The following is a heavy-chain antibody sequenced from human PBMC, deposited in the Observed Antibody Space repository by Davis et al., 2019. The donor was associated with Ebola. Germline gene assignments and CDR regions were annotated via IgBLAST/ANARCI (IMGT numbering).Heavy chain of an antibody. J-gene: IGHJ4*02. Sequence: PSETLSLTCDIYGGSLSAYYWTWIRQSPGKGLEWIGETNHRGRTNYKSSLQSRVTISADTSKNQFSLRVNSVTAADTAVYYCARSATVTTAASEYWGRGTLVTVSS. CDR2: TNHRGRT. D-gene: IGHD4-17*01. V-gene: IGHV4-34*01. CDR3: ARSATVTTAASEY. CDR1: GGSLSAYY.